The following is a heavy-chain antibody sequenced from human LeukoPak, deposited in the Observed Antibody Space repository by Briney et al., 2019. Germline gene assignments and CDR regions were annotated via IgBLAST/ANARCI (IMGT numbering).Heavy chain of an antibody. CDR3: ARPSSPYDSSGYYGRGTLRSRGYYFDY. CDR2: IYYIGST. CDR1: GGSISSGGYY. Sequence: PSETLSLTCTVSGGSISSGGYYWSWIRQHPGKGLEWIGYIYYIGSTYYNPSLKSRVTISVDTSKNQFSLKLSSVTAADTAVYYCARPSSPYDSSGYYGRGTLRSRGYYFDYWGQGTLVTVSS. D-gene: IGHD3-22*01. J-gene: IGHJ4*02. V-gene: IGHV4-31*03.